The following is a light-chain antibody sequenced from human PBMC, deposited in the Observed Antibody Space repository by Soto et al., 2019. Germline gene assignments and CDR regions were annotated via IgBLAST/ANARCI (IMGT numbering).Light chain of an antibody. CDR2: EVT. CDR1: SGDIGSYNR. CDR3: SSYTNINTRACV. V-gene: IGLV2-14*01. Sequence: QSVLTRPASVSVSPGQSITSSCTGTSGDIGSYNRVSWYQQHPGKAPKLIIYEVTDRPSGVSNRFSGSKSGNTASLTISGLQAEDEAEYYCSSYTNINTRACVFGTGTKVTVL. J-gene: IGLJ1*01.